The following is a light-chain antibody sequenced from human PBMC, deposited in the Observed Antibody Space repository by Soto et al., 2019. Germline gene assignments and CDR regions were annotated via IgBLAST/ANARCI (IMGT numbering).Light chain of an antibody. J-gene: IGKJ1*01. CDR1: QSVSSY. CDR2: GAS. CDR3: QQYYKLPWT. Sequence: EIVVTQSPATLSLSPGERATLSCRASQSVSSYLAWYQQKPGQAPRLLIYGASNRATGIPARFSGSGSGTEFTLTISSLQSEDLAVYCCQQYYKLPWTFGQGTKVDIK. V-gene: IGKV3D-15*01.